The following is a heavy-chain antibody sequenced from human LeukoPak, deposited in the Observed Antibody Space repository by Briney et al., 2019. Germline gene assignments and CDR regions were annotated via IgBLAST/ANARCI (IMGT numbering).Heavy chain of an antibody. CDR1: GYTFTGYY. CDR2: ISPNTGAT. J-gene: IGHJ4*02. V-gene: IGHV1-2*02. D-gene: IGHD1-1*01. CDR3: ARGLYNTYPEDY. Sequence: ASVKVSCKTSGYTFTGYYLHWVRQAPGKGLEWMGWISPNTGATKYAQKFQGRVAMTRDTSISIAYMELSRLRSDDTAVYYCARGLYNTYPEDYWGQGTLVTVSS.